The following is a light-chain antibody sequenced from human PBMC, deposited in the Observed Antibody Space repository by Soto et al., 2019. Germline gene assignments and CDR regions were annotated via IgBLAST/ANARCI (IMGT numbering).Light chain of an antibody. CDR3: MSATLWPYT. V-gene: IGKV2-30*01. J-gene: IGKJ2*01. CDR1: QGLGDTY. CDR2: KVS. Sequence: DVVVTQSPLFLPVTLGQPASISCRSSQGLGDTYLNWFHQRPGQSPRRLIYKVSNRDSGVPERFSGSGSGTEFTLKISRVEAEDVGLYFCMSATLWPYTFGQGTKLEI.